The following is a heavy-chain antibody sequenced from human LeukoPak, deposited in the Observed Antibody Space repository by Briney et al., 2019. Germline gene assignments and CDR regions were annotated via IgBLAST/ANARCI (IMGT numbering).Heavy chain of an antibody. Sequence: PSETLSLTCAVTGGSTNNFYWNWVRQSPGKGLEWIGHMYYRGSTQYNPSLKSRVTLSIDTSKKQFSLKLTSVTAADPAVYYCARDSHHFGSGIYGFDIWGQGTMVTVSS. CDR2: MYYRGST. J-gene: IGHJ3*02. CDR1: GGSTNNFY. CDR3: ARDSHHFGSGIYGFDI. V-gene: IGHV4-59*01. D-gene: IGHD3-10*01.